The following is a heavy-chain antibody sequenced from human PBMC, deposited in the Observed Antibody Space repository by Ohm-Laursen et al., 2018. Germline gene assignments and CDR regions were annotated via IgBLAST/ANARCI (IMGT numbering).Heavy chain of an antibody. CDR2: IYYSGST. CDR1: GGSISSYY. D-gene: IGHD2-15*01. J-gene: IGHJ4*02. Sequence: SDTLSLTCTVSGGSISSYYWSWIRQPPGKGLEWIGYIYYSGSTNYNPSLKSRVTISVDTSKNQFSLKLSSVTAEDTAVYYCASLNGGYCSGGSCLREDYWGQGTLVTVSS. CDR3: ASLNGGYCSGGSCLREDY. V-gene: IGHV4-59*07.